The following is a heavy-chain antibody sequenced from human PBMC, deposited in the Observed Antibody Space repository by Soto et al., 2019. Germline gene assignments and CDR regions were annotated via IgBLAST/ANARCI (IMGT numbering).Heavy chain of an antibody. Sequence: EVQLVESGGGLLKPGGSLRLSCAASGFTFSGAWMHWVRQSPGKGLEWVGLIKSKANGETTHFAAHVQCRFTISSDDSKNTVYLQMTSLTTEDTAVYQCAADLPGDRSNWGFDYWGQGTLVTVSS. CDR2: IKSKANGETT. CDR1: GFTFSGAW. D-gene: IGHD7-27*01. J-gene: IGHJ4*02. CDR3: AADLPGDRSNWGFDY. V-gene: IGHV3-15*07.